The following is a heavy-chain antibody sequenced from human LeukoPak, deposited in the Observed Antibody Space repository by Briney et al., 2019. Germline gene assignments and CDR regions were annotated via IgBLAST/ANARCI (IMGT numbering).Heavy chain of an antibody. D-gene: IGHD5-18*01. J-gene: IGHJ4*02. V-gene: IGHV3-30*18. CDR3: AKDNGYSFGTHFDY. CDR1: GFTFSSYG. CDR2: ISYDGSNK. Sequence: PGGSLRLSCAASGFTFSSYGMHWVRQAPGKGLEWVAVISYDGSNKYYADSVKGRFTISRDNSKNTLYLQMNSLRVEDTAVYYCAKDNGYSFGTHFDYWGQGILVTVSS.